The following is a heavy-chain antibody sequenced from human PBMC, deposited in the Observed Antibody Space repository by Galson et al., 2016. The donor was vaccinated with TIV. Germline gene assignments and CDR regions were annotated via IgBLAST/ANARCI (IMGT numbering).Heavy chain of an antibody. CDR3: ARDCTSTTCHIYYYGMDV. D-gene: IGHD2-2*02. CDR2: IYHTGST. Sequence: SETLSLTCTVSGYSISSGYYWGWIRQPPGKGPEWIGNIYHTGSTYSNPSLRSRLTMSVDTSKNQFSLILSSVTAADTAVYYCARDCTSTTCHIYYYGMDVWGQGATVTVSS. CDR1: GYSISSGYY. J-gene: IGHJ6*02. V-gene: IGHV4-38-2*02.